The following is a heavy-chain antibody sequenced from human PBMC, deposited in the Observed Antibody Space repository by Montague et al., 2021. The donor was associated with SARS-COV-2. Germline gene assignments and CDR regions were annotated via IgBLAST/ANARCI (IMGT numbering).Heavy chain of an antibody. CDR1: GFTSSNYA. J-gene: IGHJ4*02. D-gene: IGHD3-3*01. CDR2: IYSGGSST. Sequence: SLRLSCSASGFTSSNYAMSWVRQAPGKGLEWVSVIYSGGSSTYYXDSVKGRFTISRDNSKNTLYLQMNSLRAEDTAVYYCAKDPHYDFWSGYYFDYWGQGTLVTVSS. V-gene: IGHV3-23*03. CDR3: AKDPHYDFWSGYYFDY.